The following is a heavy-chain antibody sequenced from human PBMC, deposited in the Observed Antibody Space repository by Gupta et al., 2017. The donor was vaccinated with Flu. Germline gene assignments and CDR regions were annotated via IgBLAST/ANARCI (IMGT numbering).Heavy chain of an antibody. Sequence: QVQLMESGGGLVKPGGSLRLSCAAAGFSFSDYYMSWILQAPGKGLEWVSYISSSGITTYYADSVKGRFTISRDNAKKSLLLQMNSLRAEDTAVYYCARPGARGYSAYAYYMDAWGKGTTVTVSS. CDR1: GFSFSDYY. CDR3: ARPGARGYSAYAYYMDA. D-gene: IGHD5-12*01. J-gene: IGHJ6*03. V-gene: IGHV3-11*01. CDR2: ISSSGITT.